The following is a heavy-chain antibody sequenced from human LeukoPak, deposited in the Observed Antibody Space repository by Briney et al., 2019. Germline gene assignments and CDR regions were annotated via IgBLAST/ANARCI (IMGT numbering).Heavy chain of an antibody. J-gene: IGHJ3*02. D-gene: IGHD6-19*01. Sequence: GGSLRLYCAASGFTFSSYWISWVRQAPGKGLEWVASMKEDGSGTQYVDSVKGRFTISRDNAKKLLYLQMNSLRAEDTAVYYCARDPYSSGWYKDAFDIWGQGTMVTVSS. V-gene: IGHV3-7*03. CDR3: ARDPYSSGWYKDAFDI. CDR2: MKEDGSGT. CDR1: GFTFSSYW.